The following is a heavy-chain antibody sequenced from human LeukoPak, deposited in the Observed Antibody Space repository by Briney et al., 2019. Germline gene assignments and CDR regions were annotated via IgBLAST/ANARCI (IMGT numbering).Heavy chain of an antibody. J-gene: IGHJ3*02. Sequence: PSETLSLTCAVSGGSISSGGYSWSWIRQPPGKGLEWIGSIYYSGSTYYNPSLKSRVTISVDTSKNQFSLKLSSVTAADTAVYYCGRPLSYYSDSSGDDAFDIWGQGTMVTVSS. V-gene: IGHV4-30-2*03. CDR3: GRPLSYYSDSSGDDAFDI. CDR2: IYYSGST. CDR1: GGSISSGGYS. D-gene: IGHD3-22*01.